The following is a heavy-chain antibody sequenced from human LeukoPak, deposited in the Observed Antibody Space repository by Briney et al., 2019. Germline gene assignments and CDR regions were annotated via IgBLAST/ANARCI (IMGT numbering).Heavy chain of an antibody. D-gene: IGHD3-16*01. CDR2: INHSGST. V-gene: IGHV4-34*01. CDR3: ARLGAEAAPAYYFDY. Sequence: PSETLSLTCAVYGGSFSGYYWSWLRQPPGKGLEWIGEINHSGSTNYNPSLKSRVTISVDTSKNQFSLKLSSVTAADTAVYYCARLGAEAAPAYYFDYWGQGTLVTVSS. J-gene: IGHJ4*02. CDR1: GGSFSGYY.